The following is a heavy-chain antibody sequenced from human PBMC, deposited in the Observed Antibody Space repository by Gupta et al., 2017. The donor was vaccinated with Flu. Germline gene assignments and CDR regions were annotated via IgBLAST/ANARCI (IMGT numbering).Heavy chain of an antibody. CDR3: ARDGGRVAMILWLSNGMDV. V-gene: IGHV1-2*02. J-gene: IGHJ6*02. CDR2: INPKNGRT. D-gene: IGHD3-10*01. Sequence: WVRQAPVQGREWMGWINPKNGRTGYAQNFQCMVNVTRDTSSSTAYMELSSMRSDDTAVSHCARDGGRVAMILWLSNGMDVWGQGTTVTVSS.